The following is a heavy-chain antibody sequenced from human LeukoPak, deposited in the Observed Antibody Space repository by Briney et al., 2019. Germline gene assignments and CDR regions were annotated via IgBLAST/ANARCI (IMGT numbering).Heavy chain of an antibody. CDR1: GFTFSSYA. V-gene: IGHV3-23*01. J-gene: IGHJ4*02. D-gene: IGHD3-22*01. CDR3: AKDPLQVITTPGDYFDY. CDR2: ISGSGGST. Sequence: GGSLRLSYAASGFTFSSYAMSWVRQAPGKGLEWVSAISGSGGSTYYADSVKGRFTISRDNSKNTLYLQMNSLRAEDTAVYYCAKDPLQVITTPGDYFDYWGQGTLVTVSS.